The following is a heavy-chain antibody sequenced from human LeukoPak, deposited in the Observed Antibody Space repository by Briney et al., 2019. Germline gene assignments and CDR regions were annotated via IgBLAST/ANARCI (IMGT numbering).Heavy chain of an antibody. V-gene: IGHV3-23*01. CDR3: AKDTMFYDILTGYPHFDY. Sequence: GGSLGLSCAASGFTFSSFAMSWVRQAPGKGLEWVSAISGSGDNTHYADSVKGRFTISRDNSKNTLYLQMNTLRAEDTAVYYCAKDTMFYDILTGYPHFDYWGQGTLVTVSS. J-gene: IGHJ4*02. D-gene: IGHD3-9*01. CDR2: ISGSGDNT. CDR1: GFTFSSFA.